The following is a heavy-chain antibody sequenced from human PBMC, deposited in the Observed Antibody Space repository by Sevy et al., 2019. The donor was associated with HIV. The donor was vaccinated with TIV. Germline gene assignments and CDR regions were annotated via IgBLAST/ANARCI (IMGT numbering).Heavy chain of an antibody. Sequence: GGSLRLSCAASGFSFRTYTMNWVRQAPGKGLEWVSSISYSSNYIYYADSVKGRFTISRDNAKNSLYLQMNNLIAEDTAVYYCARPYGSGSWEAFDIWGQGTMVTVSS. V-gene: IGHV3-21*01. D-gene: IGHD3-10*01. CDR1: GFSFRTYT. CDR3: ARPYGSGSWEAFDI. J-gene: IGHJ3*02. CDR2: ISYSSNYI.